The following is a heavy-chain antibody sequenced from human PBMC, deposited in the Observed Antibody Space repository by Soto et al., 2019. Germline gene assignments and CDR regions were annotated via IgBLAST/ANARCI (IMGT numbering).Heavy chain of an antibody. Sequence: PGGSLRLSCAASGFTVSGNYMSWVRQAPGKGLEWVSVIYSGGSTYYADSVKGRFTISRDNSKNTLYLQMNSLRAEDTAVYYCASSYGSGSSRNYYYYGMDVWGQGTTLTVSS. CDR3: ASSYGSGSSRNYYYYGMDV. D-gene: IGHD3-10*01. CDR1: GFTVSGNY. CDR2: IYSGGST. J-gene: IGHJ6*02. V-gene: IGHV3-53*01.